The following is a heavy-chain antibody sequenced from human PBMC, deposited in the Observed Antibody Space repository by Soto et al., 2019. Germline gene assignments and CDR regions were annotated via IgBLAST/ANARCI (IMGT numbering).Heavy chain of an antibody. CDR2: IIPIFGTA. Sequence: SVKVSCKASGGTFSSYAISWVRQAPGQGLEWMGGIIPIFGTANYAQKFQGRVTITADESTSTAYMELSSLRSEDTAVYYCARETNDYSNGINWFDPRGQGTLVTVSS. V-gene: IGHV1-69*13. CDR1: GGTFSSYA. CDR3: ARETNDYSNGINWFDP. J-gene: IGHJ5*02. D-gene: IGHD4-4*01.